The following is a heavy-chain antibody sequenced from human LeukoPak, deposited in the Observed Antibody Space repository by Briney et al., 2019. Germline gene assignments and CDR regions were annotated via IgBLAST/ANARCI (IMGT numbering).Heavy chain of an antibody. J-gene: IGHJ4*02. D-gene: IGHD3-22*01. CDR1: GFTFSSYN. V-gene: IGHV3-21*01. CDR3: ASPGTYDSSGYYCHHY. CDR2: ISSGSIYM. Sequence: GGSLRLSCAASGFTFSSYNMNWVRQAPGKGLEWVSSISSGSIYMFYADSVKGRFTISRDNAKNSLYLQMNSLGAEDTAVYYCASPGTYDSSGYYCHHYWGQGTLVTVSS.